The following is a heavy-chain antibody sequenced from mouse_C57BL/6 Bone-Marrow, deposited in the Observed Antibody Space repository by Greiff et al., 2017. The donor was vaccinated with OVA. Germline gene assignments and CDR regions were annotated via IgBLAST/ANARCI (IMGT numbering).Heavy chain of an antibody. J-gene: IGHJ4*01. CDR2: IYPRSGNT. V-gene: IGHV1-81*01. Sequence: QVQLQQSGAELARPGASVKLSCKASGYTFTSYGISWVKQRTGQGLEWIGEIYPRSGNTYYNEKFKGKATLTADKSSSTAYMELRSLTSEDSAVYFCARYPITTVVSTGFMDYWGQGTSVTVSS. D-gene: IGHD1-1*01. CDR3: ARYPITTVVSTGFMDY. CDR1: GYTFTSYG.